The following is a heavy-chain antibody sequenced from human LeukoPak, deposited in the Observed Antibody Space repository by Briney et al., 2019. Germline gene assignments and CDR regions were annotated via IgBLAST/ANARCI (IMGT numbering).Heavy chain of an antibody. CDR2: IYYSGST. CDR1: GGSISSSSYY. J-gene: IGHJ5*02. V-gene: IGHV4-39*01. D-gene: IGHD6-13*01. CDR3: ARHGLAQLVNAWFDP. Sequence: SSETLSLTCTVSGGSISSSSYYWGWIRQPPGKGLEWIGSIYYSGSTYYNPSLKSRVTISVDTSKNQFSLKLSSVTAADTAMYYCARHGLAQLVNAWFDPWGQGTLVTVSS.